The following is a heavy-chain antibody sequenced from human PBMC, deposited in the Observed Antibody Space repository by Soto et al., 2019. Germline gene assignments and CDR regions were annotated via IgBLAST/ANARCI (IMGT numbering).Heavy chain of an antibody. Sequence: QITLKESGPTLVKPTQTLTLTCTFSGFSLTTRGVGVGWIRQPPGKALECLALIYWDDDKRYSPSLQSRLSITTDTSKHQVVLTMTNVDPVDTATHYCAHIPHYYQYDWFDPWGQGSLLSLSS. CDR1: GFSLTTRGVG. J-gene: IGHJ5*02. CDR2: IYWDDDK. V-gene: IGHV2-5*02. CDR3: AHIPHYYQYDWFDP. D-gene: IGHD3-16*01.